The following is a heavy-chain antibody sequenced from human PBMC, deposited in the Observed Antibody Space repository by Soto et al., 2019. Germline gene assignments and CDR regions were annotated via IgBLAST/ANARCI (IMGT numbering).Heavy chain of an antibody. CDR1: GYTFTSYD. D-gene: IGHD1-26*01. Sequence: QVQLVQSGAEVKKPGASVKVSCKASGYTFTSYDINWVRQATGQGLEWMGWMNPNSGNTGYAQKFQGRVTMTRNTSISTAYMELSSLRSEDTAVYYCARVYSGSYLTHHYYYYGMDVWGQGTTVTVSS. V-gene: IGHV1-8*01. J-gene: IGHJ6*02. CDR3: ARVYSGSYLTHHYYYYGMDV. CDR2: MNPNSGNT.